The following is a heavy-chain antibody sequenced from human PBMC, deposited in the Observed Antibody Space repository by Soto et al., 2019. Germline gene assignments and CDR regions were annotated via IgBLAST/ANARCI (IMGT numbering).Heavy chain of an antibody. CDR2: INSDGSYT. D-gene: IGHD6-6*01. Sequence: EVQLVESGGGLVQPGGSLRLSCAASGFTFSSYWMHWVRQAPGKGLVWVSRINSDGSYTTYADSVKGRFTISRDNAKNTLYLQMTSPRAEDTAVYYCATEYTTSRYFDYWGQGTLVTVSS. J-gene: IGHJ4*02. V-gene: IGHV3-74*01. CDR3: ATEYTTSRYFDY. CDR1: GFTFSSYW.